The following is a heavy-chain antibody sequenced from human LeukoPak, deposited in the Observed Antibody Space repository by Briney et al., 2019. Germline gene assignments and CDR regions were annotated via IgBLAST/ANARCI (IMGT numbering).Heavy chain of an antibody. J-gene: IGHJ4*02. D-gene: IGHD2-15*01. CDR3: ASRNRWHYFDS. CDR1: GGSISSGGYY. CDR2: IYHSGST. V-gene: IGHV4-30-2*01. Sequence: PSQTLSLTCTVSGGSISSGGYYWSWIRQPPGKGLEWIGYIYHSGSTYYNPSLKSRVTISVDRSKNQFSPKLSSVTAADTAVYYCASRNRWHYFDSWGQGTLVTVSS.